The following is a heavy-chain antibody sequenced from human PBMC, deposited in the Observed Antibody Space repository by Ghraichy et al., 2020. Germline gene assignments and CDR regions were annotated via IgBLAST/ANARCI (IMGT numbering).Heavy chain of an antibody. CDR3: ARVGYYSY. J-gene: IGHJ4*02. D-gene: IGHD3-22*01. Sequence: SETLSLTCTVSGGSVSSGSYYWSWIRQPPGKGLEWIGYIYYSGSTNYNPSLKSRVTISVDTSKNQFSLKLSSVTAADTAVYYCARVGYYSYWGQGTLVTVSS. V-gene: IGHV4-61*01. CDR1: GGSVSSGSYY. CDR2: IYYSGST.